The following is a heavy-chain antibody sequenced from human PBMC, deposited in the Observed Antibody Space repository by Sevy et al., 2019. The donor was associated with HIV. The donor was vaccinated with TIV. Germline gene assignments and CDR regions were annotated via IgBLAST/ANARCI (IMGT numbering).Heavy chain of an antibody. J-gene: IGHJ6*03. Sequence: GGSLRLSCAVSGFSFDSYGMTWVRQAPGKGLEWVSGISGSGTRTYYADSVKGRFSITRDNSKNRLYLQMNSLRSEDTARFYCAKGGGGHYDPDEIGYYFYYYNMGVWGKGTTVTVSS. CDR2: ISGSGTRT. D-gene: IGHD3-22*01. CDR3: AKGGGGHYDPDEIGYYFYYYNMGV. CDR1: GFSFDSYG. V-gene: IGHV3-23*01.